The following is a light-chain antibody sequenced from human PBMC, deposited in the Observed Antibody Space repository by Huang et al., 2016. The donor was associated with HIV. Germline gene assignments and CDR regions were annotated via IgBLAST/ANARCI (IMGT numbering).Light chain of an antibody. CDR2: DAS. CDR3: QQYGTSPLT. J-gene: IGKJ4*01. CDR1: QTVSNSH. Sequence: EVVLTQSPGTLSLSPGERATLSCRASQTVSNSHLAWYQQRPGQAPRLLIYDASSRATGMPERFSGSGSGTAFTLTISRLEPEDFAIYYCQQYGTSPLTFGGGTKVQIK. V-gene: IGKV3-20*01.